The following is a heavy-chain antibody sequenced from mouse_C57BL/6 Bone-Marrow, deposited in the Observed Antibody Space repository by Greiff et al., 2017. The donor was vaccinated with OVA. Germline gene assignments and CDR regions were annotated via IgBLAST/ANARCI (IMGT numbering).Heavy chain of an antibody. CDR3: ARLRRGPYYAMDY. J-gene: IGHJ4*01. CDR1: GYSFTGYY. D-gene: IGHD2-12*01. CDR2: INPSTGGT. V-gene: IGHV1-42*01. Sequence: EVKLVESGPELVKPGASVKISCKASGYSFTGYYMNWVKQSPEKSLEWIGEINPSTGGTTYNQKFKAKATLTVDKSSSTAYMQLKSLTSEDSAVYYCARLRRGPYYAMDYWGQGTSVTVSS.